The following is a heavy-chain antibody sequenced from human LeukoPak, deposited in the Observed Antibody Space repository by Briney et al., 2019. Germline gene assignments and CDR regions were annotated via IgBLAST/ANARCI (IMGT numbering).Heavy chain of an antibody. V-gene: IGHV3-48*01. CDR3: VRGSSSRSIYYYGMDV. CDR2: ISGDSTTI. Sequence: PGGSLRLSCAASGFTFSSYAMSWVRQAPGKGLEWISYISGDSTTIYSADSVKGRFTASRDDAESSVILQMSSLRAEDTAVYYCVRGSSSRSIYYYGMDVWGQGTTVTVSS. J-gene: IGHJ6*02. CDR1: GFTFSSYA. D-gene: IGHD3-10*01.